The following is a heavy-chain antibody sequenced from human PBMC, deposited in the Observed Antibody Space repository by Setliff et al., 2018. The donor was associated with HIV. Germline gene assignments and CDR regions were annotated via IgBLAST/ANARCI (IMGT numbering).Heavy chain of an antibody. Sequence: SETLSLTCSVSGYSISNSYYWGWIRQPPGKGLEWIGSIFYSGSSHHNPSLQSRITISVDTSKNQFSLKLSSVTAADTAVYWCVREDSRYHYFDRWGQGTPVTVSS. V-gene: IGHV4-38-2*02. CDR3: VREDSRYHYFDR. CDR2: IFYSGSS. D-gene: IGHD3-22*01. J-gene: IGHJ4*02. CDR1: GYSISNSYY.